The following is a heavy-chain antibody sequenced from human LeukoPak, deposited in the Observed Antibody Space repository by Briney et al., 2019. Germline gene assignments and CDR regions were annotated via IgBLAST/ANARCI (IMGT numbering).Heavy chain of an antibody. V-gene: IGHV3-23*01. CDR2: ISGSSRST. CDR3: AKGIYDMDV. Sequence: GGSLRLSCAASGFTFTGYAMNWVRQAPGKGLEWVSTISGSSRSTYYADSVKGRFAISRDNSKNTLYLQMNSLRAEDTAVYFCAKGIYDMDVWGQGTTVTVSS. CDR1: GFTFTGYA. J-gene: IGHJ6*02.